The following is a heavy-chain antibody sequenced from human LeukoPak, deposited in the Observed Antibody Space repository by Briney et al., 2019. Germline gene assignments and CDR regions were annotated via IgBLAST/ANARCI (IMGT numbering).Heavy chain of an antibody. CDR3: ARNRPGTTGTTLVADYLDY. V-gene: IGHV3-30*03. CDR1: GFTFSSYG. Sequence: GGSLRLSCAASGFTFSSYGMGWVRQAPGKGLEWVAVILYDGSNEYYADFVKGRFTISRDNSNNTLYLQMNSLRPEDTAVYYCARNRPGTTGTTLVADYLDYWGQGTLVTVSS. D-gene: IGHD1-1*01. CDR2: ILYDGSNE. J-gene: IGHJ4*02.